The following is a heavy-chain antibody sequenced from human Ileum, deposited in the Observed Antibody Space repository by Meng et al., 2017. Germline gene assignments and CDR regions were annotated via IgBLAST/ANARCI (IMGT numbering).Heavy chain of an antibody. CDR3: ASARYDN. CDR2: INHNGNT. V-gene: IGHV4-31*03. J-gene: IGHJ4*02. Sequence: QVQLQESGPGLVKPSQTLSLTCTVSGGSINSGAYYWTWIRQHPGKGLEWIGEINHNGNTNYKPSLKSRVTISVDTSKKQFSLRLTSVTAADTAVYYCASARYDNWGQGTLVTVSS. CDR1: GGSINSGAYY.